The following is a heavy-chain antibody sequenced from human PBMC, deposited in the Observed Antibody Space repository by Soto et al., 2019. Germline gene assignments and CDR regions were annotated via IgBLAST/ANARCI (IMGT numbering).Heavy chain of an antibody. V-gene: IGHV4-30-2*01. CDR1: GGSITSGGYS. J-gene: IGHJ4*02. Sequence: PSETLSLTCAVSGGSITSGGYSWGWIRQPPGQGLEWIGYMYHSGNTYYNPSLKGRVTISLDHSRNQFSLRLNSVTAADTAVYYCARVGSSGWSPDYWGQGTLVTVSS. D-gene: IGHD6-19*01. CDR2: MYHSGNT. CDR3: ARVGSSGWSPDY.